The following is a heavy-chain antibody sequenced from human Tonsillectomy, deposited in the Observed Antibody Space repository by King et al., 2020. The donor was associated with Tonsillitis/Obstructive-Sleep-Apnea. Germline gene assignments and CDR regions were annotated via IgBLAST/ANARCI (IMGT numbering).Heavy chain of an antibody. CDR1: GGSVSSYY. V-gene: IGHV4-59*02. D-gene: IGHD6-13*01. CDR2: IYYSGST. Sequence: PLQESGPGLVKPSETLSLTCTVSGGSVSSYYWSWIRQPPGKGLEWIGYIYYSGSTNYNPSLKGRVTISVDTSKNQFSLKLTSVTAADTAVYYCARGLYSSSWYFDYWGQGTLVTVSS. J-gene: IGHJ4*02. CDR3: ARGLYSSSWYFDY.